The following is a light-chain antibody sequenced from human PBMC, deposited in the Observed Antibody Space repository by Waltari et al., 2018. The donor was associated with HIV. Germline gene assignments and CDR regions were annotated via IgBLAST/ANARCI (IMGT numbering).Light chain of an antibody. Sequence: QSVLTKPPSASGTPGQRVTISCSGSSSIIGHNDFFWSHQLPGTAPNVLIYRNDQRPPGVPDRFSGSKSGASASLAISGLRSEDEADYYCATWDDSLSGPVFGVGTKLTVL. V-gene: IGLV1-47*01. CDR2: RND. CDR1: SSIIGHND. CDR3: ATWDDSLSGPV. J-gene: IGLJ3*02.